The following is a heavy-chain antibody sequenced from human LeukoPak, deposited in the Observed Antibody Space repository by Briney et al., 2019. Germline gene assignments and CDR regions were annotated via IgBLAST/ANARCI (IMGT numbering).Heavy chain of an antibody. D-gene: IGHD1-26*01. CDR3: ARVLSDQDPVGATGTTFDY. Sequence: AGGSLRLSCAASGFTFSSYEMNWVRQAPGKGLEWVSYISSSGSTIYYADSVKGRFTISRDNAKNSLYLQMNSLRAEDTALYYCARVLSDQDPVGATGTTFDYWGQGTLVTVSS. CDR2: ISSSGSTI. V-gene: IGHV3-48*03. CDR1: GFTFSSYE. J-gene: IGHJ4*02.